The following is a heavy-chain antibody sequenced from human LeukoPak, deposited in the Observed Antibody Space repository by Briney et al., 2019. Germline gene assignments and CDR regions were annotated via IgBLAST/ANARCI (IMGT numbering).Heavy chain of an antibody. CDR3: ARRSRDAYNFDY. CDR2: IYYTGSP. Sequence: SETLSLTCTVSGGSISSSSYSWGWIRQPPGKGLEWIGTIYYTGSPYYSPSLKNRLTISVDTSKNQFSLKLSSVTAADTAVYFCARRSRDAYNFDYWGQGTLVTVSS. D-gene: IGHD5-24*01. J-gene: IGHJ4*02. CDR1: GGSISSSSYS. V-gene: IGHV4-39*01.